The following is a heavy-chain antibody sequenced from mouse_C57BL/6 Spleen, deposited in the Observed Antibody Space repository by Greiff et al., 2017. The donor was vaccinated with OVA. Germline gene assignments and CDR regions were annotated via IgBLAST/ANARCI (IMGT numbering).Heavy chain of an antibody. J-gene: IGHJ4*01. V-gene: IGHV5-16*01. CDR2: INYDGSST. CDR1: GFTFSDYY. CDR3: ARAELSSYDYAMDY. D-gene: IGHD1-1*01. Sequence: EVKVVESEGGLVQPGSSMKLSCTASGFTFSDYYMAWVRQVPEKGLEWVANINYDGSSTYYLDSLKSRFIISRDNAKNILYLQMSSLKSEDTATYYCARAELSSYDYAMDYWGQGTSVTVSS.